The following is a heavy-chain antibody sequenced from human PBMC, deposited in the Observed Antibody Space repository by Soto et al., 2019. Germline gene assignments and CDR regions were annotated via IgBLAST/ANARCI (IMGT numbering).Heavy chain of an antibody. J-gene: IGHJ4*02. Sequence: QVQLQQWGAGLLKPSETLFLTCAVYGGSFSGYYWSWIRQPPGKGLEWIGEINHSGSTNYNPSLKSRVTISVDTSKNQFSLKLSSVTAADTAVYYCARGGYYYGSGSYLDYWGQGTLVTVSS. CDR2: INHSGST. V-gene: IGHV4-34*01. D-gene: IGHD3-10*01. CDR3: ARGGYYYGSGSYLDY. CDR1: GGSFSGYY.